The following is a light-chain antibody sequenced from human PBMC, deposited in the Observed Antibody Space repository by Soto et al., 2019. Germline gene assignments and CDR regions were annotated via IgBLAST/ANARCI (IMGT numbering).Light chain of an antibody. CDR1: QGISSY. Sequence: IQLTQSPSSLSASVGDRVTITCRASQGISSYLAWYQQKPGKAPKLLIYAASTLQSGVPSRFSGSGSGTDFTLTISGLQSDDFATYYCQQYKDHVWTFGQGTKV. CDR3: QQYKDHVWT. CDR2: AAS. V-gene: IGKV1-9*01. J-gene: IGKJ1*01.